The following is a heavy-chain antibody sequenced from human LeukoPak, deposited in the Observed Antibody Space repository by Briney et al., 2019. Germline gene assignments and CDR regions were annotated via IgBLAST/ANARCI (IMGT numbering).Heavy chain of an antibody. CDR2: ISYDGSNK. V-gene: IGHV3-30*04. CDR3: AREGGNYYAEYFQH. CDR1: GFTFSSYT. J-gene: IGHJ1*01. Sequence: GGSLRLSCAASGFTFSSYTMHWVRQAPGKGLEWVAVISYDGSNKYYADSVKGRFTISRDNSKNTLYLQMNSLRAEDTVVYYCAREGGNYYAEYFQHWGQGTLVTVSS. D-gene: IGHD3-10*01.